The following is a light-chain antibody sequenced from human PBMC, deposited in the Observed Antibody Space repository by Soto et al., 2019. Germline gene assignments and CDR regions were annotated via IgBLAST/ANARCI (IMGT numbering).Light chain of an antibody. CDR1: TGAVTSGHY. CDR2: STT. V-gene: IGLV7-43*01. J-gene: IGLJ3*02. Sequence: QAVVTQEPSLTVSPGGTVTLTCASSTGAVTSGHYPNWFQQKPGQAPRPLIYSTTNKHSWTPARFSGSLLGGRAALTLSGVQPEDEAEYYCLLYYDGGLLGVFGGGTQLTVL. CDR3: LLYYDGGLLGV.